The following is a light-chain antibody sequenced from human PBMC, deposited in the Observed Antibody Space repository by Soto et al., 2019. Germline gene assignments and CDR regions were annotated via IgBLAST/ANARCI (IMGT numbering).Light chain of an antibody. CDR3: QHYNNWPIT. V-gene: IGKV3-15*01. CDR1: QSVASN. Sequence: EIVMTQSPASLSVSPGESVTLSCRASQSVASNLAWYQQKPGQAPRLLIYGTSTRATGVPDRFSGSGSGTDFTLTISSLQAADFAVYHCQHYNNWPITFGQGTRQEIK. CDR2: GTS. J-gene: IGKJ5*01.